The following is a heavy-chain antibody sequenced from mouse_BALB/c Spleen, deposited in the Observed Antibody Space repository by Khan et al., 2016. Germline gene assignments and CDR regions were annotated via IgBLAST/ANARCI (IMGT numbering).Heavy chain of an antibody. D-gene: IGHD2-3*01. CDR1: GYSITSDYA. V-gene: IGHV3-2*02. CDR3: ARRIYDGYYFDY. CDR2: ISYSGST. Sequence: EVQLQESGPGLVKPSQSLSLTCTVTGYSITSDYAWNWIRQFPGNKLEWMGYISYSGSTSYNPSLKSRISITRDTSKNQFFLQLNSVTTEDTATYYCARRIYDGYYFDYWGQGTSVTVSS. J-gene: IGHJ4*01.